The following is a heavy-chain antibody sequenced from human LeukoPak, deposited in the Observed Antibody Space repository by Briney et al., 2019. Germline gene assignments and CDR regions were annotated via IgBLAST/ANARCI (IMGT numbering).Heavy chain of an antibody. CDR2: IKPDGSET. CDR1: GGSFSGYY. V-gene: IGHV3-7*01. J-gene: IGHJ4*02. Sequence: ETLSLTCAVYGGSFSGYYWSWIRQAPGKGLEWVANIKPDGSETYYVDSVKGRFTISRDNAKNSLYLQMDSLRAEDTAVYYCARDSTLRYYFDFWGQGTLVTVSS. D-gene: IGHD2-15*01. CDR3: ARDSTLRYYFDF.